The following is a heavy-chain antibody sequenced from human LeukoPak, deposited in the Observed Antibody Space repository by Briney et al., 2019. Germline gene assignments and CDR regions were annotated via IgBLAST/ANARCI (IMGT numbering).Heavy chain of an antibody. V-gene: IGHV3-64D*06. CDR2: ISSNGGST. CDR3: VKDSSSGSYFDY. CDR1: GFTFSRYA. D-gene: IGHD3-10*01. Sequence: AGGSLRLSCSASGFTFSRYAMHWVRQALGKGLEYVSAISSNGGSTYYADSVKGRFTISRDNSRNTLHLQMSSLRVEDTAVYYCVKDSSSGSYFDYWGQGTLVTVSS. J-gene: IGHJ4*02.